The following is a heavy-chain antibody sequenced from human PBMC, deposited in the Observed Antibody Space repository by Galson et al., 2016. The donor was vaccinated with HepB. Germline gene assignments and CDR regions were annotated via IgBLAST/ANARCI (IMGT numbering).Heavy chain of an antibody. CDR3: ATFSSGSFAFDI. Sequence: SLRLSCAASGLIFNNAWMTWVRQAPGKGLEWVSSISSSSSSIYYADSVKGRFTISRDNAKNSLYLQMNSLRAEDTAVYYCATFSSGSFAFDIWGQGTMVTVSS. V-gene: IGHV3-21*01. CDR2: ISSSSSSI. J-gene: IGHJ3*02. D-gene: IGHD3-10*01. CDR1: GLIFNNAW.